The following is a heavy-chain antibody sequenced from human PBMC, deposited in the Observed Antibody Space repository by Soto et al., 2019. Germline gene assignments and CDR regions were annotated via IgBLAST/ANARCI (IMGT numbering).Heavy chain of an antibody. Sequence: SETLSLTCTVSGGSISSSSYYWDWIRQPPGKGLEWIGSIYYSGSTYYNPSLKSRVTISVDTSKNQFSLKLSSVTAADTAVYHCARRVEKYYYYYMDVWGKGTTVTVSS. CDR1: GGSISSSSYY. V-gene: IGHV4-39*01. J-gene: IGHJ6*03. CDR2: IYYSGST. CDR3: ARRVEKYYYYYMDV.